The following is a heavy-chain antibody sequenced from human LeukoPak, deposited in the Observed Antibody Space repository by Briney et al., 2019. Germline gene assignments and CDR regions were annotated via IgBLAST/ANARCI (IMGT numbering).Heavy chain of an antibody. D-gene: IGHD6-13*01. V-gene: IGHV3-30-3*01. Sequence: PGGSLRLSCAASGFTFSSYAMHWVRQAPGKGLEWVAVISYDGSNKYYADSVKGRFTISRDNSKNTLYLQMNSLRAEDTAVYYCARDLAAAGTSYYYYGMDAWGQGTTVTVSS. J-gene: IGHJ6*02. CDR2: ISYDGSNK. CDR1: GFTFSSYA. CDR3: ARDLAAAGTSYYYYGMDA.